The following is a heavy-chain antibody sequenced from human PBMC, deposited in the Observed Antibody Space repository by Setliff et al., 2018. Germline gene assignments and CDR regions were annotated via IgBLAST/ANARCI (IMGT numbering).Heavy chain of an antibody. CDR2: FNRTRKI. V-gene: IGHV4-34*01. CDR1: GGSFSDYY. CDR3: AGGGRYCGGDCYQDGAFDI. Sequence: ASETLSLTCEVSGGSFSDYYWSWIRQSPGKGLEWLGDFNRTRKIDYSPSLKSRLTISVDTSKKQFSLHLNSVTAADTAMYYCAGGGRYCGGDCYQDGAFDIWGQGTMVTVSS. D-gene: IGHD2-21*02. J-gene: IGHJ3*02.